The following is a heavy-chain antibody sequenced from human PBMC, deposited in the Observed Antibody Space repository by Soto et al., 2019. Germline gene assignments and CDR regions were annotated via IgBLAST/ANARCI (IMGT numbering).Heavy chain of an antibody. V-gene: IGHV3-9*01. J-gene: IGHJ4*02. Sequence: EVQLVESGGGLVQPGRSLRLSCAASGFTFDSYAMQWVRQAPGKGLEWVSGINWDSGSIAYPDSVKGRFTISRDNFKNTLWLQMNSLRAEDTAVYYCAQVPRYTVTPPDDYWGQGTLVTVSS. CDR3: AQVPRYTVTPPDDY. CDR2: INWDSGSI. D-gene: IGHD4-17*01. CDR1: GFTFDSYA.